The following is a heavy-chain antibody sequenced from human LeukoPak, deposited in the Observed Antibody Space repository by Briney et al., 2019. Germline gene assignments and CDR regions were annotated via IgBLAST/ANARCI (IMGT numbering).Heavy chain of an antibody. Sequence: SETLSLTCTVSGGSISSSSYYWGWIRQPPGKGLEWIGTIYYSGCTYYNPSLKSRVTISVDTSKNQFSLKLSSVTAADTAVYYCASIGYYYYYYGMDVWGQGTTVTVSS. CDR2: IYYSGCT. J-gene: IGHJ6*02. D-gene: IGHD3-16*02. V-gene: IGHV4-39*01. CDR3: ASIGYYYYYYGMDV. CDR1: GGSISSSSYY.